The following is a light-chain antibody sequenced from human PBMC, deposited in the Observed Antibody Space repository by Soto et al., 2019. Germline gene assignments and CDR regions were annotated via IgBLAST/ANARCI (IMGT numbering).Light chain of an antibody. Sequence: QSVLTQPPSVSGAPGQRVTISCTGSSSNIGAGYHVHWYQHLPGAATKLLIYADINRPSGVPDRFSGSKSGTSASLAITGLQAEDEADYYCQSYDSSLSSHVVFGGGTQLTVL. CDR1: SSNIGAGYH. CDR2: ADI. CDR3: QSYDSSLSSHVV. J-gene: IGLJ2*01. V-gene: IGLV1-40*01.